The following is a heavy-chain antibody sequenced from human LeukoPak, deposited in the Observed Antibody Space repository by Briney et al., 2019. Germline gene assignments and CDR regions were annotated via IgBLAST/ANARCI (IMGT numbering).Heavy chain of an antibody. D-gene: IGHD6-19*01. CDR3: ARGVAGYFDI. J-gene: IGHJ3*02. CDR1: GDSSSSKKAA. V-gene: IGHV6-1*01. CDR2: TYYGSKWYN. Sequence: SQTVSLIYDMSGDSSSSKKAAGYWVRQSPSRGLEWLGRTYYGSKWYNDYAISVKSRISVTPDTSKNQFSLQLNSVTPEDTAVYYCARGVAGYFDIWGQGTMVTVSS.